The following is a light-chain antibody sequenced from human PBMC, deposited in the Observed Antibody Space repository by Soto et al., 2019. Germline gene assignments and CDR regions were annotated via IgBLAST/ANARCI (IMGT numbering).Light chain of an antibody. CDR3: CSYVGSSILM. Sequence: QSALTQPASVSGSPGQSITISCTGTSSDVGLYNLVSWYQQLPGKAPKLIIYEVNERPSGISDRFSGSKSGNTASLTISGLQYADEADNCCCSYVGSSILMFGGGTKLTVL. CDR1: SSDVGLYNL. CDR2: EVN. V-gene: IGLV2-23*02. J-gene: IGLJ3*02.